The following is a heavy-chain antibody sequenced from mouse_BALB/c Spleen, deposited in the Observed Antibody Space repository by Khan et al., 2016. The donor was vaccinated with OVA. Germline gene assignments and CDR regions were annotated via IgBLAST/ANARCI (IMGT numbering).Heavy chain of an antibody. J-gene: IGHJ4*01. Sequence: QIQLVQSGPELKKPGETVRISCKASGYTFTTAGMQWVQKMPGKGLKWIGWINTHSGVPKYAEDFKGRFAFSLETSASTVYLQITNLKNEDTATYCCARGGAAYYRNDGGAMDYWGQGTSVTVSS. CDR1: GYTFTTAG. CDR2: INTHSGVP. CDR3: ARGGAAYYRNDGGAMDY. D-gene: IGHD2-14*01. V-gene: IGHV9-4*02.